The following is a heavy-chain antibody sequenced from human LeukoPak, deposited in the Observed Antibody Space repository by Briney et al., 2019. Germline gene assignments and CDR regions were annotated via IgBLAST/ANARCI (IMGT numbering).Heavy chain of an antibody. V-gene: IGHV5-51*01. Sequence: GESLKISCKGSGYIFTTYWIAWVRQMPGKGLEWMGSIYPGDADNRCSPSFHGQVTISADKPITTAYLQWSSLKASDTAMYYCARALGYCSRTSCSFDLWGQGTLVTVSS. CDR2: IYPGDADN. D-gene: IGHD2-2*01. J-gene: IGHJ4*02. CDR1: GYIFTTYW. CDR3: ARALGYCSRTSCSFDL.